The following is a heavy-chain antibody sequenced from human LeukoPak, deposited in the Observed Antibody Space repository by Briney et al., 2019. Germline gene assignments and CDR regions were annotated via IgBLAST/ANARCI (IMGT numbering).Heavy chain of an antibody. V-gene: IGHV3-7*05. CDR1: GFTFSSSW. D-gene: IGHD6-13*01. CDR3: ASRAGYTGSWSAFDY. CDR2: IKQDGSEK. J-gene: IGHJ4*02. Sequence: GGSLRLSCAASGFTFSSSWMTWVRQAPGKGLEWVANIKQDGSEKYHVDSVKGRFTISRDNAKNLLYLQMNSLRAEDTAVYYCASRAGYTGSWSAFDYWGQGTLVTVSS.